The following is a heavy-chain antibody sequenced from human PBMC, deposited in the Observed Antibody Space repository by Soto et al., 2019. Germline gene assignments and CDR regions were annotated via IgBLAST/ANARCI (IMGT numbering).Heavy chain of an antibody. CDR2: IRCDGINK. Sequence: QVQLVESGGGVVQAGGSLRLSCAASGFIFSSYGMHWVRQAPGKGLEWVALIRCDGINKYYADSVKGRFTMSRDNSKNTVYLQMDSLRGEDTAVYYCAKIRTSSSSYYFYSGMDVWGQGTTVTVSS. V-gene: IGHV3-30*02. D-gene: IGHD6-6*01. J-gene: IGHJ6*02. CDR1: GFIFSSYG. CDR3: AKIRTSSSSYYFYSGMDV.